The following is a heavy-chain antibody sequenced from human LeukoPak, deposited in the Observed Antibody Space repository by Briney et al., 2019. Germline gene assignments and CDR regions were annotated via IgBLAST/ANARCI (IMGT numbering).Heavy chain of an antibody. V-gene: IGHV3-11*01. Sequence: PGGSLRLSCAASGFTFSDYNMTWIRQAPGKGLEWVSHISSRGRTIYYADSVKGRVTISRDNAKNSMYLQMYSLRAEDTAVYYCARGSRYFLHWGQGILVTVSS. CDR1: GFTFSDYN. CDR3: ARGSRYFLH. CDR2: ISSRGRTI. J-gene: IGHJ1*01.